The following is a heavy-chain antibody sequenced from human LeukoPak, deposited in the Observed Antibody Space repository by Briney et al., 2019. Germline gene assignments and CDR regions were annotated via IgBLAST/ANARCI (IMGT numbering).Heavy chain of an antibody. CDR1: GGSISSGGYF. CDR3: ARATHYSASTGGPYMDV. Sequence: SETLSFTCTVSGGSISSGGYFWSWLRQHPGQGLEWVAHIYHAGSTHDNPSLRGRVAISLDTSANQFSLRLSSVTAADTAVYFCARATHYSASTGGPYMDVWGQGTTVTVSS. J-gene: IGHJ6*03. D-gene: IGHD3-22*01. V-gene: IGHV4-31*03. CDR2: IYHAGST.